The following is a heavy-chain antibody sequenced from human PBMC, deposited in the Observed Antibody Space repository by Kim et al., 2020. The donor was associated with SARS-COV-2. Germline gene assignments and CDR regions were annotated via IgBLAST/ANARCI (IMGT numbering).Heavy chain of an antibody. D-gene: IGHD6-19*01. J-gene: IGHJ4*02. Sequence: FYADAVKGRFTLSRDNSRNTLYLQMNSLRAEDTAVYYCATARSSGWYRDYWGQGTLVTVSS. V-gene: IGHV3-23*01. CDR3: ATARSSGWYRDY.